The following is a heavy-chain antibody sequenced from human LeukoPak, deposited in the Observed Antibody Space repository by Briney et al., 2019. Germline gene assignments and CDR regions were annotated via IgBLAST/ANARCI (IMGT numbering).Heavy chain of an antibody. J-gene: IGHJ3*02. V-gene: IGHV4-59*01. Sequence: PSETLSLTCTVSGGYMSTYYWGWVRQPPGKGLEWIGYISYSGSTTYHPSLNSRVTISLDTSKNQLSLMVTSVTAADTAVYFCARAFSAWPHAFDIWGRGTMVTVSS. CDR3: ARAFSAWPHAFDI. CDR2: ISYSGST. D-gene: IGHD6-19*01. CDR1: GGYMSTYY.